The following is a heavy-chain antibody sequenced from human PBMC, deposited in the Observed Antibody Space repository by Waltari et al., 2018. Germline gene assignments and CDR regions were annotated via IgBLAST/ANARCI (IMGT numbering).Heavy chain of an antibody. CDR1: GYSISSGYY. J-gene: IGHJ4*02. CDR3: ARQIAAANQFDY. D-gene: IGHD6-13*01. Sequence: QVQLQESGPGLVKPSETLSLTCAVSGYSISSGYYWGWIRQPPGKGLEWIGSIYHSGSTYYNPALKSRVTISVDTSKNQFSLKLSSVTAADTAVYYCARQIAAANQFDYWGQGTLVTVSS. CDR2: IYHSGST. V-gene: IGHV4-38-2*01.